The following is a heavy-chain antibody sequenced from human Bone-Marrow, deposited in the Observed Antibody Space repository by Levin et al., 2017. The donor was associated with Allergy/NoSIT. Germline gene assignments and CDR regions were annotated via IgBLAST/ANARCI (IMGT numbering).Heavy chain of an antibody. D-gene: IGHD6-19*01. CDR3: ARDGYSSGWRSMGGYYFDY. Sequence: GGSLRLSCKASGYTFTSYAMHWVRQAPGQRLEWMGWINAGNGNTKYSQKFQGRVTITRDTSASTAYMELSSLRSEDTAVYYCARDGYSSGWRSMGGYYFDYWGQGTLVTVSS. CDR2: INAGNGNT. J-gene: IGHJ4*02. CDR1: GYTFTSYA. V-gene: IGHV1-3*01.